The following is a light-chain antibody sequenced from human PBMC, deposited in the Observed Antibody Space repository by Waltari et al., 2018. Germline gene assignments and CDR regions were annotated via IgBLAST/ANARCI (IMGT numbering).Light chain of an antibody. CDR1: SSDIGRYNY. CDR3: SSYTSTTTPFV. CDR2: DVN. J-gene: IGLJ1*01. Sequence: QSALTQPASVSGSPGQSITISCTGTSSDIGRYNYGSWYQQHPGKALKLIIYDVNNRPSGISDRFSGSKSANTASLTISGLQVEDEADYFCSSYTSTTTPFVFGSGTKVTVL. V-gene: IGLV2-14*03.